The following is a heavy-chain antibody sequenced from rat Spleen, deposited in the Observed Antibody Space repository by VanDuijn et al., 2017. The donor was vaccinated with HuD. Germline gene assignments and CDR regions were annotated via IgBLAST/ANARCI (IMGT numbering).Heavy chain of an antibody. J-gene: IGHJ1*01. D-gene: IGHD1-2*01. CDR1: GFTFSNYY. V-gene: IGHV5-25*01. CDR3: ARHGGYSSYINYWYFDF. CDR2: ISTGGGNT. Sequence: EVQLVESGGGLVQPGRSMKLSCAASGFTFSNYYMAWVRQAPTKGLEWVASISTGGGNTYYRDSVKGRFTISRDNAKSTLYLQMDSLRSEDTATYYCARHGGYSSYINYWYFDFWGPGTMVTVSS.